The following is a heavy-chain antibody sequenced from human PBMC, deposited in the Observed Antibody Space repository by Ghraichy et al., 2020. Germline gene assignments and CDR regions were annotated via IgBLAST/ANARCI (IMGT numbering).Heavy chain of an antibody. CDR1: GFSLTTTRVG. Sequence: SGPTLVKPTQTLTLTCTFSGFSLTTTRVGVGWIRQPPGKALEWLALIYWDDEKRYSPSLKSRLTITKDTSKNQVVLTMTDMDPVDTATYFCVSYYDFWNGYLHWYFDLWGRGTLVTVSS. J-gene: IGHJ2*01. CDR2: IYWDDEK. V-gene: IGHV2-5*02. CDR3: VSYYDFWNGYLHWYFDL. D-gene: IGHD3-3*01.